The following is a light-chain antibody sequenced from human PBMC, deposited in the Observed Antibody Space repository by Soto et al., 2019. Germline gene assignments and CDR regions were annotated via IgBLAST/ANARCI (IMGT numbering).Light chain of an antibody. Sequence: QSVLTQPASVSGSPGQSITIPCTGTSSDVGGYNYVSWYQQHPGKAPKLMIYEVSNRPSGVSNRFSGSKSGNTASLTISGLQAEDEADYYCSSYTSSSTPRYVFGTGTKLTVL. J-gene: IGLJ1*01. CDR1: SSDVGGYNY. V-gene: IGLV2-14*01. CDR2: EVS. CDR3: SSYTSSSTPRYV.